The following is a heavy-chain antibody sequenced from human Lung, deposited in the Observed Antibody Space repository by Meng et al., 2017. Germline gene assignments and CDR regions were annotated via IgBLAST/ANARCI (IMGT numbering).Heavy chain of an antibody. D-gene: IGHD4-11*01. CDR1: GGTCSNYC. Sequence: QRQLRRGGAGLVTPSESLSLTCFGSGGTCSNYCRCGSRQPPERVVEWIGEINHGGSTNYTPPLDSGATLSVNSSQNNLPLKLSSVTAADSAVYYCARGPTTMAHDFDYWGQGTLVTVSS. CDR2: INHGGST. V-gene: IGHV4-34*01. CDR3: ARGPTTMAHDFDY. J-gene: IGHJ4*02.